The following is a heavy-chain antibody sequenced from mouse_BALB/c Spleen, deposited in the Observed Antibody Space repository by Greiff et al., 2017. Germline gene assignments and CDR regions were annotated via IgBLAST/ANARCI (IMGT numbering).Heavy chain of an antibody. CDR3: AREGYYGPWCAY. Sequence: QVQLQQSGAELVRPGSSVKISCKASGYAFSSYWMNWVKQRPGQGLEWIGQIYPGDGDTNYNGKFKGKATLTADKSSSTAYMQLSSLTSEDSAVYFCAREGYYGPWCAYWGQGTLVTVSA. CDR1: GYAFSSYW. V-gene: IGHV1-80*01. J-gene: IGHJ3*01. D-gene: IGHD1-2*01. CDR2: IYPGDGDT.